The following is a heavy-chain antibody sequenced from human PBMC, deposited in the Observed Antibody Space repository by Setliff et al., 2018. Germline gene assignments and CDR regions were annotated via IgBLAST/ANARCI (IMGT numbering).Heavy chain of an antibody. CDR1: GYIFSAYH. V-gene: IGHV1-2*02. CDR2: IRPLRGDT. Sequence: ASVKVSCKASGYIFSAYHVHWVRQAPGQGPEWVGCIRPLRGDTRSAQRFQGRLTMTGDASINTAFMELTGLTSDDTAVYYCARAPSGTGFYHFFSYMDVWGKGTTVTVSS. J-gene: IGHJ6*03. CDR3: ARAPSGTGFYHFFSYMDV. D-gene: IGHD1-7*01.